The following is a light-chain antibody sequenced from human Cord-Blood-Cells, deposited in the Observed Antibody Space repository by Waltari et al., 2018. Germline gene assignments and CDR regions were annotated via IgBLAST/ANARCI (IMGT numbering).Light chain of an antibody. V-gene: IGLV2-14*03. CDR2: DVS. CDR3: SSYTSSSTGV. J-gene: IGLJ3*02. CDR1: SSDVGGYNY. Sequence: QSALTQPASVSGSHGQSITISCTGTSSDVGGYNYVSWYQHHPGKAPKLMIYDVSNRPSGVSIRFSGSKSGNTASLTISGLQAEDEADYYCSSYTSSSTGVFGGGTKLTVL.